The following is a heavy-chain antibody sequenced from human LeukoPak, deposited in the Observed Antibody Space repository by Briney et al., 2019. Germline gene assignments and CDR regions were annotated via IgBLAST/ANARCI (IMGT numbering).Heavy chain of an antibody. CDR3: ARGPPLTYDGSGYYFFDY. D-gene: IGHD3-22*01. Sequence: SETLSLTCTVSGGSISTYYWSWIRQPPGKGLEWIGEINHSGSTNYNPSLKSRVTISVDTSKNHFSLKVSSVTAADTAVCYCARGPPLTYDGSGYYFFDYWGLGTLVTVSS. V-gene: IGHV4-34*01. J-gene: IGHJ4*02. CDR1: GGSISTYY. CDR2: INHSGST.